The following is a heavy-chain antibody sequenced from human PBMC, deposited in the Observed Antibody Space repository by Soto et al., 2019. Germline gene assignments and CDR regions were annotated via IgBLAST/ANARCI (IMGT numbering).Heavy chain of an antibody. CDR1: GGSFGGYY. CDR3: ARSRRYFDWLKYYFDY. Sequence: SETLSLTCAVYGGSFGGYYWCRIRQSPGKGLEWIGEINHSGSTNYNPSLKSRVTISVDTSKNQFSLKLSSVTAADTAVYYCARSRRYFDWLKYYFDYWGQGTLVTVSS. J-gene: IGHJ4*02. V-gene: IGHV4-34*01. CDR2: INHSGST. D-gene: IGHD3-9*01.